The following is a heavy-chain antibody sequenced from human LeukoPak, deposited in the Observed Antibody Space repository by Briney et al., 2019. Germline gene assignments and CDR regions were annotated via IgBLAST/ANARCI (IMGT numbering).Heavy chain of an antibody. CDR1: GYTLTKYG. D-gene: IGHD3-10*01. V-gene: IGHV1-18*04. J-gene: IGHJ6*02. CDR3: GRDYYYGTSAPYNFGIDV. CDR2: ISGYNGNT. Sequence: ASVKVSCEASGYTLTKYGISWVRQAPGQGHEWMGWISGYNGNTNYAQKFQGRVTMTTDTSTSTAYMELRDLKSDDTAVYYCGRDYYYGTSAPYNFGIDVWGQGTTVTVSS.